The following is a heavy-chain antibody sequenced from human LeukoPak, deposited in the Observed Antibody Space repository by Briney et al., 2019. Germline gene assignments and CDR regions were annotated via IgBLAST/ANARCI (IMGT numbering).Heavy chain of an antibody. V-gene: IGHV1-2*06. D-gene: IGHD6-19*01. J-gene: IGHJ3*02. CDR1: GYTFTGYY. CDR3: ARVLRSSGWYDAFDI. CDR2: INPNSGGT. Sequence: ASVKVSCKASGYTFTGYYMHWVRQAPGQGLEWMGRINPNSGGTNYAQKFQGRVTMTRDTSISTAYMELSRLRSDDTAVYYCARVLRSSGWYDAFDIWGPGTMVTVSS.